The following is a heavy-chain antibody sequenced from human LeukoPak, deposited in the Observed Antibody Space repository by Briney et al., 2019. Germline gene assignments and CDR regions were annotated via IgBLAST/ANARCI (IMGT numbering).Heavy chain of an antibody. J-gene: IGHJ6*03. Sequence: SETLSLTCTVSGYSISSGYYWGWIRQPPGKGLEWIGSIYHSGSTYYNPSLKSRVTISVDTSKNQFSLKLSSVTAADTAVYYCARDGGYSYGYGYYYYYYMDVWGKGTTVTISS. CDR1: GYSISSGYY. CDR3: ARDGGYSYGYGYYYYYYMDV. V-gene: IGHV4-38-2*02. CDR2: IYHSGST. D-gene: IGHD5-18*01.